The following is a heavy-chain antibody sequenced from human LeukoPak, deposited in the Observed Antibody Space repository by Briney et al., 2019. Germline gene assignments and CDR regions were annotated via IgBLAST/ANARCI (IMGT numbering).Heavy chain of an antibody. CDR1: GYSFTNYW. D-gene: IGHD3-9*01. J-gene: IGHJ4*02. CDR2: IYPGDSDT. V-gene: IGHV5-51*01. Sequence: AGESLKISCKGSGYSFTNYWIGWVRQMPGKGLKWMGIIYPGDSDTRYSPSFQGQVTISADKSISTAYLQWSSLKASDTAMYYCARLVNHDFDWLLADQTYYFDYWGQGTLVTVSS. CDR3: ARLVNHDFDWLLADQTYYFDY.